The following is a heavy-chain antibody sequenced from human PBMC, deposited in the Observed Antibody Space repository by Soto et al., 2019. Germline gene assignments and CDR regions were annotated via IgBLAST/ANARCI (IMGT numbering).Heavy chain of an antibody. CDR1: GGSISSGGYY. D-gene: IGHD3-16*01. Sequence: SETLSLTCTVSGGSISSGGYYWSWIRQHPGKGLEWIGYIYYSGSTNYNPSLKSRVTISLDTSKNQFSLKLSSVTAADTAVYYCARHQDYDYIWGKDAFDIWGQGTMVTVSS. CDR3: ARHQDYDYIWGKDAFDI. J-gene: IGHJ3*02. V-gene: IGHV4-61*08. CDR2: IYYSGST.